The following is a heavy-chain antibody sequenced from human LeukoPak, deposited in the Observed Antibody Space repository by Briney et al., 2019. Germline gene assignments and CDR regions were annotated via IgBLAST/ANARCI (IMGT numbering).Heavy chain of an antibody. CDR3: AHGRVGATHFDY. CDR1: GFSLSTSGVG. J-gene: IGHJ4*02. Sequence: SGPTLVKPTQTLTLTCTFSGFSLSTSGVGVGWIRQPPGKALEWLALIYWNDDKRYSPSLKSRLTITKDTSKNQVVLTLTNMDPVDTATYYCAHGRVGATHFDYWGQGTLVTVSS. CDR2: IYWNDDK. D-gene: IGHD1-26*01. V-gene: IGHV2-5*01.